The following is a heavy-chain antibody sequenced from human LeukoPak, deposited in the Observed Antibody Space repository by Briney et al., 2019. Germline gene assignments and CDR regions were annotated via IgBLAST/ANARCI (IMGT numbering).Heavy chain of an antibody. V-gene: IGHV3-7*03. CDR1: GLTFSSYW. Sequence: GGSLRLSCAASGLTFSSYWMSWVRQAPGKGLEWVANIKQDGSEKYCVDSVKGRFTISRDNAKNSLYLQMNSLRAEDTAVYYCARIAAAGIDQWGQGTLVTVSS. D-gene: IGHD6-13*01. CDR2: IKQDGSEK. J-gene: IGHJ4*02. CDR3: ARIAAAGIDQ.